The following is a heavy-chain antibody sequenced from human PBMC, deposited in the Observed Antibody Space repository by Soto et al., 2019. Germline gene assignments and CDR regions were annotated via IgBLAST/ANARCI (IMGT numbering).Heavy chain of an antibody. V-gene: IGHV1-18*01. D-gene: IGHD3-9*01. CDR2: INPYNGDT. Sequence: ASVKVSCKGSGYTFTTYGITWVRQAPGQGLEWMGWINPYNGDTNYAQKFWGRVTMTTDTSTSTACMEVRSLTSDDTAVYYCARARFYDILTGPKDYYYGMDVWGQGTTVTVSS. CDR3: ARARFYDILTGPKDYYYGMDV. CDR1: GYTFTTYG. J-gene: IGHJ6*02.